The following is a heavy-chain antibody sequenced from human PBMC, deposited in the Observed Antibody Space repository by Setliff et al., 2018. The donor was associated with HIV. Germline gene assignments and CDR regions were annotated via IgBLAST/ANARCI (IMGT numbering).Heavy chain of an antibody. CDR2: INPNSGGT. CDR3: SRDDYYDSSANWFDP. D-gene: IGHD3-22*01. Sequence: GASVKVSCKASGYTFADYYMHWVRQAPGQGLEWMGWINPNSGGTNYAQKFQGRVTMTRDTSISTAYMELSRLRSDDTAVYYCSRDDYYDSSANWFDPWGQGTLVTVSS. J-gene: IGHJ5*02. V-gene: IGHV1-2*02. CDR1: GYTFADYY.